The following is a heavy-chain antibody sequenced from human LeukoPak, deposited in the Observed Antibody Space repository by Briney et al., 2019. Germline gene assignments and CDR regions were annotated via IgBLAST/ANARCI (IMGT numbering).Heavy chain of an antibody. CDR1: GYTFTSYG. Sequence: GASVKVSCKASGYTFTSYGISWVRQAPGQGLEWMGWISAYNGNTNYAQKLQGRVTMTTDTSTSTAYMELRSLRSDDTAVFYCATQYCSSTSCYANFDYWGQGTLVTVSS. D-gene: IGHD2-2*01. J-gene: IGHJ4*02. V-gene: IGHV1-18*01. CDR3: ATQYCSSTSCYANFDY. CDR2: ISAYNGNT.